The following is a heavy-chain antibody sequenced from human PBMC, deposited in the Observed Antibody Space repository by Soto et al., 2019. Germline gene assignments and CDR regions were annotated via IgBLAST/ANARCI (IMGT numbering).Heavy chain of an antibody. V-gene: IGHV3-7*01. CDR1: GFTFSSYW. CDR2: IKQDGSEK. Sequence: PWGSLRLSCAASGFTFSSYWMSWVRQAPGKGLEWVANIKQDGSEKYYVDSVKGRFTISRDNAKNSLYLQMNSLRAEDTAVYYCARDPPPYNSSGWYGWFRQHPLPESFYMDVWGKGTTVTVSS. J-gene: IGHJ6*03. D-gene: IGHD6-19*01. CDR3: ARDPPPYNSSGWYGWFRQHPLPESFYMDV.